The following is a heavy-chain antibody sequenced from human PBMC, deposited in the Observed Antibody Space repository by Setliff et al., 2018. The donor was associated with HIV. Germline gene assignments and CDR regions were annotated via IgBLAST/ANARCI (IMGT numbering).Heavy chain of an antibody. V-gene: IGHV2-70*04. CDR2: VDWDDDK. CDR1: GLSLSTSGMR. CDR3: ARDWRDASGSYYYLDY. Sequence: SGPTLVNPTQTLTLTCTFSGLSLSTSGMRVSWIRQPPGKALEWLARVDWDDDKFYSTSLKTRLTISKDTSKNQVVLTMTNMDPVDTATYYCARDWRDASGSYYYLDYWGQGTLVTVSS. J-gene: IGHJ4*02. D-gene: IGHD3-10*01.